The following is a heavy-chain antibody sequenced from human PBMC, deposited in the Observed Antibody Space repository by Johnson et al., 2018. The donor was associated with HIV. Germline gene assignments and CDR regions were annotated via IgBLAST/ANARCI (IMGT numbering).Heavy chain of an antibody. D-gene: IGHD4-23*01. CDR3: WKGHSVVTTHDAFDM. CDR2: ISYDGSNK. J-gene: IGHJ3*02. Sequence: VQLVESGGGVVQPGRSLRLSCAASGFTFSSYAMHWVRQAPGKGPEWVAVISYDGSNKYYADSVQGRYTISRDNSKNRLYMQMNSLRAEDTAVYYWWKGHSVVTTHDAFDMWGQGTMVTASS. CDR1: GFTFSSYA. V-gene: IGHV3-30-3*02.